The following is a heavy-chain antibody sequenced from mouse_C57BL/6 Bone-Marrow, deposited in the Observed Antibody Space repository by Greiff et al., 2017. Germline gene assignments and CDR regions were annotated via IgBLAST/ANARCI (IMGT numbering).Heavy chain of an antibody. CDR1: GYTFTSYG. CDR2: IYPRSGNT. J-gene: IGHJ1*03. CDR3: ARSGYYHWYFDV. V-gene: IGHV1-81*01. Sequence: VKLMESGAELARPGASVKLSCKASGYTFTSYGISWVKQRTGQGLEWIGEIYPRSGNTYYNEKFKGKATLTADKSSSTAHMELRSLTSEDSAVYFCARSGYYHWYFDVWGTGTTVTVSA. D-gene: IGHD2-3*01.